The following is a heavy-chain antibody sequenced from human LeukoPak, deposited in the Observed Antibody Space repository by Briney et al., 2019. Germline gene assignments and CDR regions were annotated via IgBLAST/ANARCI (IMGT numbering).Heavy chain of an antibody. CDR2: IKQDVREK. Sequence: RGSLRLSCAASGFSPSMYSMSWGRQAPEKRRGWVANIKQDVREKNYMDSLRGGFSISRDKPKKSLCLQINRVRAEDTAMYYCARDSAGNDYWGQGTLVTVSS. J-gene: IGHJ4*02. D-gene: IGHD6-13*01. CDR3: ARDSAGNDY. V-gene: IGHV3-7*01. CDR1: GFSPSMYS.